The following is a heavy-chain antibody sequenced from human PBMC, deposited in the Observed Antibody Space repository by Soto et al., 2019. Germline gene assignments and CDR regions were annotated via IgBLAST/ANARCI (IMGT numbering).Heavy chain of an antibody. CDR1: GFSLITSGVG. CDR2: IYWDDDK. CDR3: AHTMAPRIFDY. V-gene: IGHV2-5*02. J-gene: IGHJ4*02. Sequence: QITLKEAGPTLVKPTQTLTLTCSFSGFSLITSGVGVGWIRQPPGKALEWLALIYWDDDKGYSTSLKSRLTTTKATSRNQVVLTITNMDPADTATYYCAHTMAPRIFDYWGQGTLVTVSS.